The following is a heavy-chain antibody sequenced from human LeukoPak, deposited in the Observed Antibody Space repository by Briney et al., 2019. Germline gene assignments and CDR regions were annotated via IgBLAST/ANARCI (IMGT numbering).Heavy chain of an antibody. CDR3: ARTEGTVAYDS. CDR2: INSDGSST. D-gene: IGHD4-23*01. V-gene: IGHV3-74*01. J-gene: IGHJ5*01. Sequence: PGGSLRLSCAASGFTFSSYWMHWVRHAPGKGLVWVSRINSDGSSTTYADSVKGRFTISRDNAKNTLYLQVNSLRAEDTAVYYCARTEGTVAYDSWGQGTLVTVSS. CDR1: GFTFSSYW.